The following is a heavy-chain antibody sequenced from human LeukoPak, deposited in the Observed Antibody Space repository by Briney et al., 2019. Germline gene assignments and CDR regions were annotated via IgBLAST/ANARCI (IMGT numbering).Heavy chain of an antibody. Sequence: GGSLRLSCSASGFTFEDYTMHWVRQVPGKGLEWVALIDWNGSDTYYTDSVKGRFTISRDNNKDSLYLQMNSLRIADTAFYYCAKDMSDSGYYGALDYWAPGILVTVSS. CDR1: GFTFEDYT. J-gene: IGHJ4*02. V-gene: IGHV3-43*01. CDR3: AKDMSDSGYYGALDY. D-gene: IGHD3-22*01. CDR2: IDWNGSDT.